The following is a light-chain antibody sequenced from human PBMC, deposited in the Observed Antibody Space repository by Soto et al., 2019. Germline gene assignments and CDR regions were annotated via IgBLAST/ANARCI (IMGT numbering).Light chain of an antibody. CDR2: DVS. CDR1: SSDVGGYNY. V-gene: IGLV2-11*01. J-gene: IGLJ1*01. CDR3: CSYAGSYTLGV. Sequence: QSALTQPRSVSGSPGQSVTISCTVTSSDVGGYNYVSWYQQHPGKAPKLMIYDVSKRPSGVPDRFSGSKSGNTASLTISGLQAEDEADYYCCSYAGSYTLGVFGTGTKVTVL.